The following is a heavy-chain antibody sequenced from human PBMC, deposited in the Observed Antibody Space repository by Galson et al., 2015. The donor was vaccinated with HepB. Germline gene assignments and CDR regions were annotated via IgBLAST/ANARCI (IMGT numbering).Heavy chain of an antibody. J-gene: IGHJ4*02. D-gene: IGHD1-26*01. V-gene: IGHV3-21*01. CDR3: ARLIRAALSGSYLGDY. Sequence: SLRLSCAASGFTFSSYSMNWVRQAPGKGLEWVSSISSSSSYIYYADSVKGRFTISRDNAKNSLYLQMNSLRAEDTAVYYCARLIRAALSGSYLGDYWGQGTLVTVSS. CDR1: GFTFSSYS. CDR2: ISSSSSYI.